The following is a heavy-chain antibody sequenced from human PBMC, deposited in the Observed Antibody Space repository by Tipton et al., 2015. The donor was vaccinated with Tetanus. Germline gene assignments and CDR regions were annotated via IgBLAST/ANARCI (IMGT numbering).Heavy chain of an antibody. CDR2: IYQSGST. J-gene: IGHJ4*02. D-gene: IGHD6-25*01. V-gene: IGHV4-61*01. CDR1: GGSVNSGSYY. CDR3: AREAAASTTVPGFDY. Sequence: TLSLTCTVSGGSVNSGSYYWSWIRQPPGKGLEWIGYIYQSGSTSYSPSLESRVTISLETSKNQVSLRLSSVTAADTAVYYCAREAAASTTVPGFDYWGQGTLVTVSS.